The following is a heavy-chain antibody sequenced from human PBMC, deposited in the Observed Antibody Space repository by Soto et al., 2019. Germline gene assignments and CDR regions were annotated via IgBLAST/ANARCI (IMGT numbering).Heavy chain of an antibody. CDR3: ARDRPYSYGPPYYYYGMDV. CDR1: GFTFSSYS. Sequence: EVQLVESGGGLVKPGGSLRLSCAASGFTFSSYSMNWVRQAPGKGLEWVSSISSSSYIYYADSVKGRFTISRDNAKNSLYLQMNSLRAEDTAVYYCARDRPYSYGPPYYYYGMDVWGQGTTVTVSS. D-gene: IGHD5-18*01. CDR2: ISSSSYI. V-gene: IGHV3-21*01. J-gene: IGHJ6*02.